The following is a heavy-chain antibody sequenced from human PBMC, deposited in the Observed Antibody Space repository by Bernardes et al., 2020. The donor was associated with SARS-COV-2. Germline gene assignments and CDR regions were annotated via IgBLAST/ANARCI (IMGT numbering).Heavy chain of an antibody. CDR3: ARHVTMVRGVTGHPDY. CDR1: GYSFTSYW. Sequence: GESLKISCKGSGYSFTSYWIGWVRQMPGKGLEWMGIIYPGDSDTRYSPSFQGQVTISADKSISTAYLQWSSLKASDTAMYYCARHVTMVRGVTGHPDYWGQGTLVTVSS. CDR2: IYPGDSDT. V-gene: IGHV5-51*01. J-gene: IGHJ4*02. D-gene: IGHD3-10*01.